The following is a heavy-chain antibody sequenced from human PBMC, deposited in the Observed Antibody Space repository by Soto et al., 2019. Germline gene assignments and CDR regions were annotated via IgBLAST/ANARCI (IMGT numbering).Heavy chain of an antibody. CDR1: GGSISSGDYF. J-gene: IGHJ4*02. D-gene: IGHD2-21*02. CDR2: IYYSGST. CDR3: ARGLLAYCGGDCALFDS. V-gene: IGHV4-61*08. Sequence: PSETLSLTCTVSGGSISSGDYFWSWIRQPPGKGLEWIGYIYYSGSTNYNPSLKSRVTISVDTSKNQFSLKLSSVTAADTAVYYCARGLLAYCGGDCALFDSWGQGIMVTVSS.